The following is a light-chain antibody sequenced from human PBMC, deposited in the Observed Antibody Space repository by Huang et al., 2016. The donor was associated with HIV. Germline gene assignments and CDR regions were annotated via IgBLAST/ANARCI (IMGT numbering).Light chain of an antibody. V-gene: IGKV1-12*01. CDR2: AAS. CDR3: QQAVSFPLT. CDR1: QDINRW. J-gene: IGKJ4*01. Sequence: DIQMTQSPSSVSASVGDRISFTCRASQDINRWLAWYQQKPGKAPKLLIYAASTLQGVVPSRFSGRVSGTGFTLTINNLQPEDFATYFCQQAVSFPLTFGGGTKVEIK.